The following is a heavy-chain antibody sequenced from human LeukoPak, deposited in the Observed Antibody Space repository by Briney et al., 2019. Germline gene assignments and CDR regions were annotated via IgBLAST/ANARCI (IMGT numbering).Heavy chain of an antibody. D-gene: IGHD2-2*01. Sequence: GGSLRLSCAASGFTFSSYAMSWVRQAPGKGLEWVSRISDSGGSTYYADSVKGRFTISRDNSKNMLYLQMNSLRAEDTAVYYCARDPVSTSGEGYFDYWGQGTLVTVSS. CDR3: ARDPVSTSGEGYFDY. J-gene: IGHJ4*02. CDR2: ISDSGGST. CDR1: GFTFSSYA. V-gene: IGHV3-23*01.